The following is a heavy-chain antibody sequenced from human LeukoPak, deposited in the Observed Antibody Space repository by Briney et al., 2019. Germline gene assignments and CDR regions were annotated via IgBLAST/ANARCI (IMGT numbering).Heavy chain of an antibody. CDR3: AREERSYYYYYGMDV. D-gene: IGHD1-1*01. Sequence: ASVKVSCKASGGTFSSYAISWVRQAPGQGLEWMGRIIPILGIANYAQKFQGRVTITADKSTSTAYMELSSLRSEDTAVYYCAREERSYYYYYGMDVWGQGTTVTVSS. J-gene: IGHJ6*02. CDR1: GGTFSSYA. CDR2: IIPILGIA. V-gene: IGHV1-69*04.